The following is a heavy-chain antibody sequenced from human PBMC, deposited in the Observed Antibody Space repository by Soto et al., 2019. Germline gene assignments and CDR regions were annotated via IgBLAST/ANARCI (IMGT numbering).Heavy chain of an antibody. Sequence: QGQLVQSGGEVREPGASVKVSCKSSGYTFRNFGISWVRQAHGQGLEWMRWIHGNNGNTQYAQKFQGRLSVTTDTSTDTAYMELGSLRSDDTAVYYCARDIDYTIDYWGQGTRVTVSS. CDR3: ARDIDYTIDY. CDR2: IHGNNGNT. J-gene: IGHJ4*02. CDR1: GYTFRNFG. D-gene: IGHD2-2*02. V-gene: IGHV1-18*04.